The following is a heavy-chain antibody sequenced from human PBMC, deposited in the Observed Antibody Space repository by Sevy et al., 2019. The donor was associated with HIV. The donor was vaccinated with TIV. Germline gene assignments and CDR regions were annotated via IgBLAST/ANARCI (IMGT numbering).Heavy chain of an antibody. CDR1: GYTFTTYN. Sequence: ASVKVSCKASGYTFTTYNIVWVRQATGQGLEWLAWMSPYNGNKNYAQRVQGRVTMTTDTFTDTAFLELRSLEFDDTATYYCARGSTSWYDYWGQGTLVTVSS. J-gene: IGHJ4*02. V-gene: IGHV1-18*01. CDR2: MSPYNGNK. CDR3: ARGSTSWYDY. D-gene: IGHD2-8*01.